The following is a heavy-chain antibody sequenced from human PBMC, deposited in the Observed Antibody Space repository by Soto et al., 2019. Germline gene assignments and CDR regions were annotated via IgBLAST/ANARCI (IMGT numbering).Heavy chain of an antibody. Sequence: QITLKESGPPLVRPTQTLTLTCTFSGFSLITRAVGVGWIRQPPGKALEWLSLIYWDDDKRYSPSLKSRLSITKDTSKNQVVLKMTNLYPVDTGTYYCARSADAAGPGYFDYWGQGTVVTVSS. CDR2: IYWDDDK. J-gene: IGHJ4*02. V-gene: IGHV2-5*02. D-gene: IGHD6-13*01. CDR1: GFSLITRAVG. CDR3: ARSADAAGPGYFDY.